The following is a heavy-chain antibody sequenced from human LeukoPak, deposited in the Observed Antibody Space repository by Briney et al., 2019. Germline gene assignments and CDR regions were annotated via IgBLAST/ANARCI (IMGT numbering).Heavy chain of an antibody. J-gene: IGHJ4*02. CDR2: LSSRTSYI. D-gene: IGHD3-22*01. CDR3: ARAFDSSGYSPYY. V-gene: IGHV3-21*01. CDR1: GFTFSSYS. Sequence: GGTLRLSSAASGFTFSSYSMNWVRQDPGKGQEYDSALSSRTSYIYYADSVKGRFTTSRDNAKNSLYLQMNSLRAEDTAVYYCARAFDSSGYSPYYWGQGTLVTVSS.